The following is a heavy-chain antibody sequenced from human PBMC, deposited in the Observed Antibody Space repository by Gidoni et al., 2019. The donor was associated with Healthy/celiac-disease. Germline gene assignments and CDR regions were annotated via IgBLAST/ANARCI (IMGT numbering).Heavy chain of an antibody. V-gene: IGHV1-2*02. CDR1: GYTFTGYY. J-gene: IGHJ4*02. Sequence: VQLVQSGAEVNNPGAPVAVSSQASGYTFTGYYLHWVRQAPGQGLEWMGGINPNSGGTNYAQKFQGRVTMTRDTSISTAYMELSRLRSDDTAVYYCARDRITTGVDYWGQGTLVTVSS. CDR3: ARDRITTGVDY. D-gene: IGHD3-3*01. CDR2: INPNSGGT.